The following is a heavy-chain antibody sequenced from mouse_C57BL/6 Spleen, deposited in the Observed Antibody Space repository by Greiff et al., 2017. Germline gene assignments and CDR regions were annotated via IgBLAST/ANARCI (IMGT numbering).Heavy chain of an antibody. Sequence: QVQLKESGPGLVAPSQSLSITCTVSGFSLTSSGVHWVRQPPGKGLEWLVVIWSDGSTTYNSALKSRLSISKDNSKSQVFLKMNSLQTDDTAMYYCARHGDDYDGAWFAYWGQGTLVTVSA. CDR2: IWSDGST. CDR1: GFSLTSSG. CDR3: ARHGDDYDGAWFAY. J-gene: IGHJ3*01. D-gene: IGHD2-4*01. V-gene: IGHV2-6-1*01.